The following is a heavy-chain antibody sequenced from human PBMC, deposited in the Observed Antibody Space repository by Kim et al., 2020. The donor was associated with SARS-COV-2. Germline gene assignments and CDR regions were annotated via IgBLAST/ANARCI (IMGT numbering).Heavy chain of an antibody. CDR1: GFTFSSYA. J-gene: IGHJ4*02. D-gene: IGHD3-3*01. Sequence: GGSLRLSCAASGFTFSSYAMHWVRQAPGKGLEWVAVISYDGSNKYYADSVKGRFTISRDNSKNTLYLQMNSLRAEDTAVYYCARAHYDFWSGPDYWGQGTLVTVSS. CDR3: ARAHYDFWSGPDY. V-gene: IGHV3-30*04. CDR2: ISYDGSNK.